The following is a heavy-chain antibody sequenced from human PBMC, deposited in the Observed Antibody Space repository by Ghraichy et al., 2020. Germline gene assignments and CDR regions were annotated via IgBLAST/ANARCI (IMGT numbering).Heavy chain of an antibody. CDR1: GYTFINYG. V-gene: IGHV1-18*01. D-gene: IGHD3-10*01. J-gene: IGHJ6*02. Sequence: ASVKVSRKASGYTFINYGISWVRQAPGQGLEWMSWISVYTGAINYAQNFQGRVTMTTDTSTSTVYMQLRSLTSDDSAVYYCARGGLSVADGLDVWGQGTTVTVSS. CDR3: ARGGLSVADGLDV. CDR2: ISVYTGAI.